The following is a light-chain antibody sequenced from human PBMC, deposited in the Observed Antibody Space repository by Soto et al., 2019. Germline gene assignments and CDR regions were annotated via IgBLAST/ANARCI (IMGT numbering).Light chain of an antibody. CDR3: QKYNSARWP. CDR1: QGISNY. Sequence: DIHMTQAPYCLSTAVRYLLTITFRASQGISNYLAWYQQKPGKVPKLLIYAASTLQSGVPSRFSGSGSGTDFTLTISSLQPEDVATYYCQKYNSARWPFGQVTKVEIK. CDR2: AAS. J-gene: IGKJ1*01. V-gene: IGKV1-27*01.